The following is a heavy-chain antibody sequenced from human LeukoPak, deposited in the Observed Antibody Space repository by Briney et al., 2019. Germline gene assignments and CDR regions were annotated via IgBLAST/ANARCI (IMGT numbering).Heavy chain of an antibody. Sequence: PGGSLRLSCTGSGFTVSSSYMSWVRQTPGKGLEWVSVMYSGGTTYYADSVKGRFTISRDSSKNTVNLQMNSLRAEDTAVYYCARDRRDGYCLGHWGQGTLVTASS. J-gene: IGHJ4*02. CDR2: MYSGGTT. CDR3: ARDRRDGYCLGH. D-gene: IGHD5-24*01. CDR1: GFTVSSSY. V-gene: IGHV3-66*01.